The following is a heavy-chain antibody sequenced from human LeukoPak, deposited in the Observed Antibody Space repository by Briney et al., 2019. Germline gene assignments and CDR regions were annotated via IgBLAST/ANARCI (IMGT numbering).Heavy chain of an antibody. J-gene: IGHJ5*02. CDR3: ARAPVTGYDFWSGYPDP. Sequence: ASVKVSCKASGYTFTGYYMHWVRQAPGQGLEWMGIINPSGGSTSYAQKFQGRVTMTRDTSTSTVYMELSSLRSEDTAVYYCARAPVTGYDFWSGYPDPWGQGTLVTVSS. V-gene: IGHV1-46*03. CDR2: INPSGGST. CDR1: GYTFTGYY. D-gene: IGHD3-3*01.